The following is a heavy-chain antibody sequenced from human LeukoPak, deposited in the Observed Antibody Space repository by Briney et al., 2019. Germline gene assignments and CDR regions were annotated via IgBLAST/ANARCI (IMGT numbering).Heavy chain of an antibody. D-gene: IGHD5-12*01. CDR2: INHSGST. Sequence: SETLSLTCAVYGGSFSGYYWSWIRQPPGKGLEWIGEINHSGSTNYNSSLKSRVTISVDTSKNQFSLKLSSVTAADTAMYYCAKSNGYGLIDYWGQGTLVTVSS. CDR3: AKSNGYGLIDY. V-gene: IGHV4-34*01. CDR1: GGSFSGYY. J-gene: IGHJ4*02.